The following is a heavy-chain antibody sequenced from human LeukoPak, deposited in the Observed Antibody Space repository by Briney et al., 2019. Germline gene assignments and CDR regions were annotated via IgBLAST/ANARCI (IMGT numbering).Heavy chain of an antibody. Sequence: PSETLSLTCAVYGGSFSGYYWSWIRQPPGKGLEWIGEINHSGSTNYNPSLKSRVTISVDTSKNQFSLKLSSVTAADTAVYYCARGGIAVAGLYYYYYYGMDVWGQGTTVTVSS. CDR3: ARGGIAVAGLYYYYYYGMDV. CDR2: INHSGST. V-gene: IGHV4-34*01. D-gene: IGHD6-19*01. CDR1: GGSFSGYY. J-gene: IGHJ6*02.